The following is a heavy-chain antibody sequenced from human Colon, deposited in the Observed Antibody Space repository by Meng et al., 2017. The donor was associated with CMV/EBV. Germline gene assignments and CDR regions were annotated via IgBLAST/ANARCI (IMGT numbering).Heavy chain of an antibody. V-gene: IGHV3-23*01. Sequence: SSYAMGGVRQAPGEGLEWVSTMGGSSGSTCNADSVKSRFTISRDNSKNTLYLQMNSLRAEDTAVYYCAKDKYYYDSSGYYRNPVFDYWGQGTLVTVSS. CDR1: SSYA. D-gene: IGHD3-22*01. CDR2: MGGSSGST. J-gene: IGHJ4*02. CDR3: AKDKYYYDSSGYYRNPVFDY.